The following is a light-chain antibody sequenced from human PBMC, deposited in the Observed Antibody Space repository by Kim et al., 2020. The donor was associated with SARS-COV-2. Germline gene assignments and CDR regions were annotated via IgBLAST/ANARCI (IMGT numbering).Light chain of an antibody. CDR2: AAS. V-gene: IGKV1-39*01. Sequence: QIPPSPSSLSASVGDRVTITCRASQSISSYLNWYQQKPGKAPKLLIYAASSLQSGVPSRFSGSGSGTDFTLSISSLQPEDFATYYCQQCYSTLHTFGQGTKLAI. CDR1: QSISSY. CDR3: QQCYSTLHT. J-gene: IGKJ2*01.